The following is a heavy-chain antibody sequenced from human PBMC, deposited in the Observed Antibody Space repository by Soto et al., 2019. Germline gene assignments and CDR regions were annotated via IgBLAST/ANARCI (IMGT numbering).Heavy chain of an antibody. Sequence: ASVKVSCKVSGHTLAKLSIHWVRQAAGRGLEWMGGFSSEAGEIIYAQTFQGRVTMTEDTSTDTAYMELSSLRSEDTAIYYCATGGPRWFVVVITPDRLPRVQGAFDIWGQGTVVTVSS. CDR2: FSSEAGEI. J-gene: IGHJ3*02. CDR1: GHTLAKLS. V-gene: IGHV1-24*01. CDR3: ATGGPRWFVVVITPDRLPRVQGAFDI. D-gene: IGHD2-15*01.